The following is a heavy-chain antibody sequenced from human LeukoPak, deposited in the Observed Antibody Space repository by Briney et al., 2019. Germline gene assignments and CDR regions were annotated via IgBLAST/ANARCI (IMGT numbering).Heavy chain of an antibody. J-gene: IGHJ4*02. D-gene: IGHD6-19*01. CDR1: GGSISSYY. V-gene: IGHV4-59*08. CDR3: ARLGIAVAESFDY. Sequence: PETLSLTCTVSGGSISSYYWSWIRQPPGKGLEWIGYIYYSVSTNYNPSLKSRVTISVDTSKNQFSLKLSSVTAADTAVYYCARLGIAVAESFDYWGQGTLVTVSS. CDR2: IYYSVST.